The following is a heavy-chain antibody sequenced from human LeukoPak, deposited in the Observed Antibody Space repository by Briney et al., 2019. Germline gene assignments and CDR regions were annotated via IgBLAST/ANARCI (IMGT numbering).Heavy chain of an antibody. CDR2: INQGGSDK. Sequence: GGSLRLSCAASGCTFSGHWMSWVRQAPGKGLEWVANINQGGSDKYYVDSVKGRFTISRDNANNLLYLQMNSLRGEDTAAYYCTRDRSRAEDDWGQGTLVTASS. D-gene: IGHD1-14*01. CDR1: GCTFSGHW. J-gene: IGHJ4*02. CDR3: TRDRSRAEDD. V-gene: IGHV3-7*01.